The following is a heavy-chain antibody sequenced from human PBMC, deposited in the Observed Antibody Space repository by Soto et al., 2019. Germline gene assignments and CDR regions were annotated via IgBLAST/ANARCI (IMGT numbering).Heavy chain of an antibody. CDR2: VYHSGST. Sequence: PSETLSLTCAVSGGSMSRSGYSWSWIRQPPGKGLEWIGYVYHSGSTYYNPSLKSRVTISLDRSKNQFSLKLSSVTAADTAVYYCARTEIEAAGTFDYWGRGTLVTVSS. V-gene: IGHV4-30-2*01. CDR1: GGSMSRSGYS. J-gene: IGHJ4*02. D-gene: IGHD6-13*01. CDR3: ARTEIEAAGTFDY.